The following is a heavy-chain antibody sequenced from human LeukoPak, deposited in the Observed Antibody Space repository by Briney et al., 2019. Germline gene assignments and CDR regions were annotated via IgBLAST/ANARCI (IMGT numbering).Heavy chain of an antibody. V-gene: IGHV3-23*01. J-gene: IGHJ6*02. CDR2: SRGSGGST. Sequence: PGGSLRLSCAASGFTFSSYAMSWVRQAPGKGLELVSASRGSGGSTYYADSVKGRFTISRDNSKNTLYLQMNSLRAEDTAVYYCAKARYCSSTSCKPRGYYYYYGMDVWGQGTTVTVSS. CDR1: GFTFSSYA. CDR3: AKARYCSSTSCKPRGYYYYYGMDV. D-gene: IGHD2-2*01.